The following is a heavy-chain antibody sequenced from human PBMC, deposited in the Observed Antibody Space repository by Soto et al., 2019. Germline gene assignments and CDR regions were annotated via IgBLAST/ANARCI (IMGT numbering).Heavy chain of an antibody. Sequence: QVQLQESGPGLVKPSETLSLSCTVSGDSVSSYYWSWIRQLPGRGLEWIGYIYISGKTNYNPSLKSRVTISRDTAKNQFSLNLKSVTAADTAVYYCARGVLRYYRHGMDLLGQGNKVTVSS. J-gene: IGHJ6*02. CDR1: GDSVSSYY. V-gene: IGHV4-59*02. CDR3: ARGVLRYYRHGMDL. CDR2: IYISGKT.